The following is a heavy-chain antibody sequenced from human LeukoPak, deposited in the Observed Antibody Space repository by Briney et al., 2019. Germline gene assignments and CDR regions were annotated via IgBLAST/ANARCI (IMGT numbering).Heavy chain of an antibody. CDR3: ARRRGKWDVNWFDP. Sequence: SETLSLTCAVSGGSISSSSGNCWTWVRQPPGKGLEWIGEIYHSGSTNYNPSLKSRVTMLLDKSKNQFSLKLSSVTAADTAVYYCARRRGKWDVNWFDPWGPGTLVTVSS. J-gene: IGHJ5*02. V-gene: IGHV4-4*02. CDR1: GGSISSSSGNC. D-gene: IGHD1-26*01. CDR2: IYHSGST.